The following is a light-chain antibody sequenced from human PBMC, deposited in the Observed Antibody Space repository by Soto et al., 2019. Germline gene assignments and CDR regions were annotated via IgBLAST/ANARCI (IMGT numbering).Light chain of an antibody. J-gene: IGKJ3*01. CDR2: DAS. Sequence: EIVLTQSPGTLSLSPGERATLSCRASQGVSSHLAWYQHKPGQAPRLLIYDASSRATGIPARFSGSGSGTDFTLTISSLEPEDFAVYYCQQRSNWPKTFGPGTKVDIK. CDR1: QGVSSH. CDR3: QQRSNWPKT. V-gene: IGKV3-11*01.